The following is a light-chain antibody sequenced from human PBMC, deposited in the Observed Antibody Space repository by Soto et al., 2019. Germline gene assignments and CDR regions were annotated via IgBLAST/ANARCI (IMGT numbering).Light chain of an antibody. J-gene: IGLJ2*01. CDR2: EGS. CDR1: SSDVGSYNL. CDR3: CSYARSSTSVV. Sequence: QSALTQPASVSGSPGQSITISCTGTSSDVGSYNLVSWYQQHPGKAPKLMIYEGSERPSGVSNRFSGSKSGNTASLTISGLQAEDEADYYCCSYARSSTSVVFGGGTKLTVL. V-gene: IGLV2-23*01.